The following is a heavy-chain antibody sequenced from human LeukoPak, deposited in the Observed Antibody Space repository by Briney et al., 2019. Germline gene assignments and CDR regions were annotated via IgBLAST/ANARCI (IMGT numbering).Heavy chain of an antibody. V-gene: IGHV3-23*01. J-gene: IGHJ4*02. CDR2: ISGSGGST. CDR3: AKTPVRYDSSGYSPYYFDY. Sequence: GGSLRLSCAASGFTFSSYAMSWVRQAPGKGLVWVSAISGSGGSTYYADSVKGRFTISRDNSKNTLYLQMNSLRAEDTAVYYCAKTPVRYDSSGYSPYYFDYWGQGTLVTVSS. CDR1: GFTFSSYA. D-gene: IGHD3-22*01.